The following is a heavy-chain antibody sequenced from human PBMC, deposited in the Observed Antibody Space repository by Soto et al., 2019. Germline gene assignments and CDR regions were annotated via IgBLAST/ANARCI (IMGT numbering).Heavy chain of an antibody. CDR2: IYPGDSDT. CDR3: AKTAAGGKNYYGMDV. J-gene: IGHJ6*02. V-gene: IGHV5-51*01. CDR1: GYRFTNYW. Sequence: GESLKISCKGSGYRFTNYWIGWVRQMPGKGLEWMGIIYPGDSDTRYSPSFQGQVTISADKSISTAYLQWSSLKASDTAMYYCAKTAAGGKNYYGMDVWGQGTTVTVSS. D-gene: IGHD6-13*01.